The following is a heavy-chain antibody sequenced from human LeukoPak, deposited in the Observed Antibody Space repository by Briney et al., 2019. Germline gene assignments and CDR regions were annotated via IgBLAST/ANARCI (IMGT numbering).Heavy chain of an antibody. V-gene: IGHV3-30*02. Sequence: GGSLRLSCVASGFTFKNYGMHWVRQAPGKGLEWVSHIRYDETATYYADSVKGRFTISRDISQNTVYLQMNSLRAEDTAVYYCAREGSDPWGQGTLVTVSS. CDR2: IRYDETAT. J-gene: IGHJ5*02. CDR1: GFTFKNYG. D-gene: IGHD2-15*01. CDR3: AREGSDP.